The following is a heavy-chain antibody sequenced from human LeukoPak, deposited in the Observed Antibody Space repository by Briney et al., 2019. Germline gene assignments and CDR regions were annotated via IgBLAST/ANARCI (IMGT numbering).Heavy chain of an antibody. CDR1: GFTFYNSG. D-gene: IGHD1-26*01. Sequence: PGGSLRLSCAASGFTFYNSGMGWVRQAPGKGLEWVSAISGSDSTTYYADSVKGRFTISRDDSRSTLYLQMNSLRAEDTAVYYCAIEQWELKYWGQGTLVTVSS. CDR2: ISGSDSTT. V-gene: IGHV3-23*01. J-gene: IGHJ4*02. CDR3: AIEQWELKY.